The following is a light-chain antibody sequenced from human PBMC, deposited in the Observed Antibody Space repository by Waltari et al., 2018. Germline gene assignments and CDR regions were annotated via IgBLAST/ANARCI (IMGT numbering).Light chain of an antibody. Sequence: QSVLTQAPSVSGAPGQRVTISCTGGDSNIPPFGVNWHRHLPGRVLKLLIYETPNRPSGVPDRFSGSRSGTSASLAIAGLQPEDEGDYYCQSYDNSLRGSVLFGGGTKLTVL. CDR3: QSYDNSLRGSVL. V-gene: IGLV1-40*01. CDR1: DSNIPPFG. J-gene: IGLJ3*02. CDR2: ETP.